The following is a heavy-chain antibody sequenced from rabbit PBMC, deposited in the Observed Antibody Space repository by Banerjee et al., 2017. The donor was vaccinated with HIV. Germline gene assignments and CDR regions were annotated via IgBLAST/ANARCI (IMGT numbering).Heavy chain of an antibody. V-gene: IGHV1S40*01. J-gene: IGHJ4*01. CDR1: GFDFSSSYH. CDR3: ARSGSSWVMDL. D-gene: IGHD4-2*01. Sequence: QSLEESGGDLVKPEGSLTLTCKASGFDFSSSYHMCWVRQAPGKGPEWIACIYGGSSGITHYASWAKGRFTVSKTSSTTVTLQMTSLTAADTATYFCARSGSSWVMDLWGQGTLVTVS. CDR2: IYGGSSGIT.